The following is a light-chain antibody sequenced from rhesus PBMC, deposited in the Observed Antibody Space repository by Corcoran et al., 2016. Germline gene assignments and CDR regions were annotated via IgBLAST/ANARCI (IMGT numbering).Light chain of an antibody. CDR3: QQGYNTPFT. CDR1: QGISSW. V-gene: IGKV1-18*01. CDR2: GAS. J-gene: IGKJ3*01. Sequence: DLQMTQSPSSLSASVGDTVTITCRASQGISSWLAWYQQKPGKAPKLLIYGASSLQSGVPSRFRGSGSGTDYTLPLSSLQPEDFATYYCQQGYNTPFTFGPGTKLEIK.